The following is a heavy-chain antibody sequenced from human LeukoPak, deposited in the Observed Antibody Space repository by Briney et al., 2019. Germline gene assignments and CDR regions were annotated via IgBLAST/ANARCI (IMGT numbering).Heavy chain of an antibody. V-gene: IGHV1-18*01. Sequence: ASVKVSCKASGYTFTNYGINWVRQAPGQGLEWMGWISSYNANTLYAQKFQGRVTMTTDTSTSTAYMELWSLRSDDTAVYYCARIGCSRTSCYGNSVDPWGQGTLVTVSS. J-gene: IGHJ5*02. CDR3: ARIGCSRTSCYGNSVDP. CDR1: GYTFTNYG. D-gene: IGHD2-2*01. CDR2: ISSYNANT.